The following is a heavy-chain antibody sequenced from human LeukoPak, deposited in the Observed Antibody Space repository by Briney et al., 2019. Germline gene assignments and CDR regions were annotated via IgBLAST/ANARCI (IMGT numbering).Heavy chain of an antibody. CDR2: VSNSAGT. D-gene: IGHD3-22*01. CDR1: GGSIRLYY. Sequence: SETLSLTCTVSGGSIRLYYWSWIRQSPGKGLEWIAYVSNSAGTNYNPSLKSRVTISLDTSKNQFSLELRSVTAEDTSLYYCARSSDSSGYYYYFDYWGQGTLVTVSS. CDR3: ARSSDSSGYYYYFDY. V-gene: IGHV4-59*08. J-gene: IGHJ4*02.